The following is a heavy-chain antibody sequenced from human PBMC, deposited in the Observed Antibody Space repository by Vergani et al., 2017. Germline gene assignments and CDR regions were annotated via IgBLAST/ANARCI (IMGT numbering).Heavy chain of an antibody. CDR3: AREIFPHLDY. J-gene: IGHJ4*02. Sequence: QVQLVESGGGVVQPGGSLRLSCAASGFTFSSYAMHWVRQAPGKGLEWGAVISYDGSNKYYADSVKGRFTISRDNSKNTLYLQMNSLRAEDTAVYYCAREIFPHLDYWGQGTLVTVSS. D-gene: IGHD3-3*01. CDR2: ISYDGSNK. CDR1: GFTFSSYA. V-gene: IGHV3-30-3*01.